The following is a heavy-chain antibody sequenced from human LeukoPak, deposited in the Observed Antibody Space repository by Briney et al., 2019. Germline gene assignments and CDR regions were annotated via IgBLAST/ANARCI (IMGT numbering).Heavy chain of an antibody. CDR1: GGSISDYY. CDR2: IYYSGSTGAST. J-gene: IGHJ4*02. Sequence: SETLSLTCSVSGGSISDYYWSWIRQTPGKGLEWIALIYYSGSTGASTNYNPSHKSRLTISVDTSKKQFSLNLRSATAADTAVYYCARSFWSGYSSTSFEFWGQGTLVTVSS. CDR3: ARSFWSGYSSTSFEF. V-gene: IGHV4-59*01. D-gene: IGHD3-3*01.